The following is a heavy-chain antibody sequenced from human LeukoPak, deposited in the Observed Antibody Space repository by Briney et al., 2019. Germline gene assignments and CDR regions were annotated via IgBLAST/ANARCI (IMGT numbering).Heavy chain of an antibody. CDR3: AKSGDVLAYDG. Sequence: GGSLRLSCAASGFMFSNYWMSWVRQAPGKGLQWVSATSGSGGSTYYADSVRGRFTISRDNSKNTVYLQMNSLRAEDTAIYYCAKSGDVLAYDGWGQGTMVTVSS. CDR2: TSGSGGST. J-gene: IGHJ3*01. D-gene: IGHD2-21*01. CDR1: GFMFSNYW. V-gene: IGHV3-23*01.